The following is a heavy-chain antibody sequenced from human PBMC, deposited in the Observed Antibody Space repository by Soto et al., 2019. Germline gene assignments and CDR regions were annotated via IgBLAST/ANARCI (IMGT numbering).Heavy chain of an antibody. CDR1: GGSFSDYY. Sequence: PSETLSLTCAVSGGSFSDYYWTWVRQAPGRGLEWIGEINHSGSTYYNPSLKSRVTISVDTSKNQFSLKLSSVTAADTAVYYCARGVVRRVIIQYTSFFDYWGQGTPVTVSS. CDR2: INHSGST. J-gene: IGHJ4*02. V-gene: IGHV4-34*01. CDR3: ARGVVRRVIIQYTSFFDY. D-gene: IGHD3-10*01.